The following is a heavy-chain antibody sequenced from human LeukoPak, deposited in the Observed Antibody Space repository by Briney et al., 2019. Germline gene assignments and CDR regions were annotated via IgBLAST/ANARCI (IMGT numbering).Heavy chain of an antibody. J-gene: IGHJ4*02. V-gene: IGHV1-18*01. CDR1: GYTFTIYG. CDR2: ISAYNGNT. CDR3: GKDYSSSWYGSTD. Sequence: ASVKVSCKASGYTFTIYGISWVRQAPGQGLGWMGWISAYNGNTNYAQKLQGRVTMTTDTTTSTAYMELRSLRSDDTAVYYCGKDYSSSWYGSTDWGQGTLVTVSS. D-gene: IGHD6-13*01.